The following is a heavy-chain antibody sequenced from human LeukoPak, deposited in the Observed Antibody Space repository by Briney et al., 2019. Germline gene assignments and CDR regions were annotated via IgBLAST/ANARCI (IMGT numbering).Heavy chain of an antibody. Sequence: GESLEISCKGSRYSFTSYWIGWVRQMPGKGLEWMGIIYSGDSDTRYSPSFQGQVTISADKSISTACLQWSSLKASDTAMYYCARAIAVASYYYYGMDVWGQGTTVTVSS. CDR2: IYSGDSDT. CDR3: ARAIAVASYYYYGMDV. V-gene: IGHV5-51*01. CDR1: RYSFTSYW. D-gene: IGHD6-19*01. J-gene: IGHJ6*02.